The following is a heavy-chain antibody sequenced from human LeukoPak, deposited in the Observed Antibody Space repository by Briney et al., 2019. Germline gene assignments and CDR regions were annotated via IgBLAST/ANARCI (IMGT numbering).Heavy chain of an antibody. CDR3: ARGVAGYGPYDY. V-gene: IGHV4-59*01. D-gene: IGHD5-12*01. Sequence: SETLSLTCTVSGASINGYYWSWIRQPPGKGLEWIGNVHYSLSSNYSPSLKSRVTISLDTPKNQFSLRLNSVTAADTAVYYCARGVAGYGPYDYWGQGTLVTVSS. J-gene: IGHJ4*02. CDR2: VHYSLSS. CDR1: GASINGYY.